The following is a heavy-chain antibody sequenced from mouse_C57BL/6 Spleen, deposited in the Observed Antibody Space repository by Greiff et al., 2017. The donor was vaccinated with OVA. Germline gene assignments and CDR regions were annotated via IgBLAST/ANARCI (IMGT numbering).Heavy chain of an antibody. CDR1: GFTFSSYT. V-gene: IGHV5-9*01. CDR3: ARHRGKSYFDY. Sequence: DVQLVESGGGLVKPGGSLKLSCAASGFTFSSYTMSWVRQTPEKRLEWVATISGGGGNTYYPDSVKGRFTISRDNAKNTLYLQMSSLRSEDTALYYCARHRGKSYFDYWGQGTTLTVSS. CDR2: ISGGGGNT. D-gene: IGHD2-1*01. J-gene: IGHJ2*01.